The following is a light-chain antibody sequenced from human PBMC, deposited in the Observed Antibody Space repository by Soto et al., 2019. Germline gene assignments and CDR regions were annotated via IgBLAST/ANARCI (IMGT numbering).Light chain of an antibody. J-gene: IGKJ4*01. CDR2: DAS. V-gene: IGKV3-11*01. CDR3: QQRTNWPLT. CDR1: QSVGSS. Sequence: EIVLTQSPATLSLSPGERATLSCRASQSVGSSLAWYQQKPGQAPRLLIYDASTRATGIPARFSGSGSGTYFTLTISSLEPEDFAVYYCQQRTNWPLTFGGGTKVEIK.